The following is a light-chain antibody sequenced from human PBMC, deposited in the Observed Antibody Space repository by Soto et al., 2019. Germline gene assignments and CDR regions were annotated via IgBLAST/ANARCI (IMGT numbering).Light chain of an antibody. CDR2: DNN. J-gene: IGLJ2*01. CDR3: VTWDSKLIGVV. V-gene: IGLV1-51*01. CDR1: NSNIANNY. Sequence: QAVVTQPPSVSAAPGQKVTISCSGSNSNIANNYVSWYQHLPGTAPKLLIYDNNERPSGIPDRFSGSKSGTSATLGITGLQTGDEADYYCVTWDSKLIGVVFGGGTKLTVL.